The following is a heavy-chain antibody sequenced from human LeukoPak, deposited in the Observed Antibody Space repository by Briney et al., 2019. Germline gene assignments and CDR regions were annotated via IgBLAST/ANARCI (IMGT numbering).Heavy chain of an antibody. Sequence: SETVSLTCTVSGGSISSYYWSWIRQPAGKGLEWIGRIYTSGSTNYNPSLKSRVTMSVDTSKNQFSLKLSSVTAADTAVYYCARDGPTVTTSYYMDVWGKGTTVTVSS. CDR3: ARDGPTVTTSYYMDV. J-gene: IGHJ6*03. CDR2: IYTSGST. D-gene: IGHD4-11*01. CDR1: GGSISSYY. V-gene: IGHV4-4*07.